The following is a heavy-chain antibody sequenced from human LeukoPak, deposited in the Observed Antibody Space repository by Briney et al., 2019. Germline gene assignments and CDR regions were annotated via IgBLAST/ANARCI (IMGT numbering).Heavy chain of an antibody. D-gene: IGHD6-6*01. V-gene: IGHV4-59*12. CDR2: IYHSGST. J-gene: IGHJ4*02. CDR1: GGSISSYY. CDR3: ARVLMYSSSLDY. Sequence: SETLSFTCTVSGGSISSYYWSWIRQPPGKGLEWIGYIYHSGSTYYNPSLKSRVTISVDRSKNQFSLKLSSVTAADTAVYYCARVLMYSSSLDYWGQGTLVTVSS.